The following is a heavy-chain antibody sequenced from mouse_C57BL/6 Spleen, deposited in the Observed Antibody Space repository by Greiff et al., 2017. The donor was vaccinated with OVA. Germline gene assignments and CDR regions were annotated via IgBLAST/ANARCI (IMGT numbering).Heavy chain of an antibody. D-gene: IGHD2-1*01. Sequence: QVQLQQPGAELVKPGASVKVSCKASGYTFTSYWMHWVKQRPGQGLEWIGRIHPSDSDTNYNQKFKGKATLTVDKSSSTAYMQLSSLTSEDSAVYYGAIEGVYYGNYLCAYWGQGTLVTVSA. J-gene: IGHJ3*01. CDR3: AIEGVYYGNYLCAY. CDR1: GYTFTSYW. CDR2: IHPSDSDT. V-gene: IGHV1-74*01.